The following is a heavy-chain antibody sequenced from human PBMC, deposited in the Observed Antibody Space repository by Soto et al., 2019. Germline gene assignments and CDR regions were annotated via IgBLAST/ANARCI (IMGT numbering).Heavy chain of an antibody. D-gene: IGHD2-2*02. V-gene: IGHV3-49*04. CDR2: IRSKAYGGTT. Sequence: PGGSLRLSCTASGFTFGDYAMSWVRQAPGKGLERVGFIRSKAYGGTTEYAASVKGRFTISRDDSKSIAYLQMNSLKTEDTAVYYCTRDLVVPAAIRQDAFDIWGQGTMVTVSS. CDR1: GFTFGDYA. J-gene: IGHJ3*02. CDR3: TRDLVVPAAIRQDAFDI.